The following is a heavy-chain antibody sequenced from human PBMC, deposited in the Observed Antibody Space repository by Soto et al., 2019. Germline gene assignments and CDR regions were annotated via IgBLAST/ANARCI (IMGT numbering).Heavy chain of an antibody. CDR1: GGSISSGDYY. Sequence: TLSLTCTVSGGSISSGDYYWSWIRQPPGKGLEWIGYIYYSGSTYYNPSLKSRVTISVDTSKNQFSLKLSSVTAADTAVYYCARDLGIAAAGGYYYYYYGMDVWGQGTTVTVSS. V-gene: IGHV4-30-4*01. CDR3: ARDLGIAAAGGYYYYYYGMDV. D-gene: IGHD6-13*01. CDR2: IYYSGST. J-gene: IGHJ6*02.